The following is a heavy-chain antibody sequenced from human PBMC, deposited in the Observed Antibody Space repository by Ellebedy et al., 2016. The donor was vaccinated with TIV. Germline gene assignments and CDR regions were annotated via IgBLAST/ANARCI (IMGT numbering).Heavy chain of an antibody. CDR1: GFTFSSAW. D-gene: IGHD5-12*01. CDR3: AKWRWWQSEFDF. CDR2: IKEDGSHK. J-gene: IGHJ4*02. Sequence: GESLKISCAASGFTFSSAWMNWVRQAPGKGLEWVASIKEDGSHKEYVDSVEGRFAISRDNAKNFLYLQVTSLRAEDTAVYYCAKWRWWQSEFDFWGQGTLVTVSS. V-gene: IGHV3-7*03.